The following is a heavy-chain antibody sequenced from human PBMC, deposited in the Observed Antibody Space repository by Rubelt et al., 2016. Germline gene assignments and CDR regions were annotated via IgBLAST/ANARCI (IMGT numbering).Heavy chain of an antibody. CDR2: INHSGST. CDR1: GGSFSGYS. Sequence: QVQLQQWGAGLLKPSETLSLTCAVYGGSFSGYSWSWIRQPPGKGLEGIGEINHSGSTNYNPSLKSRATVSVDTSKNQFSLKLSSVTAADTAVYYCARGKEGLGVTMMDYWGQGTLVTVSS. J-gene: IGHJ4*02. D-gene: IGHD3-22*01. V-gene: IGHV4-34*01. CDR3: ARGKEGLGVTMMDY.